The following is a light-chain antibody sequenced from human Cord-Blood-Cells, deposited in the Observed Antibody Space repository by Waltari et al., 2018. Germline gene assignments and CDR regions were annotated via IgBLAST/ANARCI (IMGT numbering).Light chain of an antibody. CDR1: QSVLYSSNNKNY. CDR3: QHYYSTPCT. J-gene: IGKJ3*01. V-gene: IGKV4-1*01. CDR2: WAS. Sequence: DIVMTQSPDSLAVSLGERATINCKSSQSVLYSSNNKNYLAWYQQKPGQPPKLLIYWASTRESGVPDRVSGSGSGTDFTLTISILQAEDVAVYYCQHYYSTPCTFGPGTKVDI.